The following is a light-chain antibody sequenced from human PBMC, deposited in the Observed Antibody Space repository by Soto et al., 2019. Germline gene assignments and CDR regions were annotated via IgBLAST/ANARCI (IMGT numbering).Light chain of an antibody. V-gene: IGKV3-11*01. CDR2: DAS. J-gene: IGKJ1*01. Sequence: EIVLTQSPATLSLSPGERATLSCRASQSVNSYLAWYQQKPCQAPRLLIYDASNRATGIPARFSGSGSGTDFTLTISSLEPEDFAVYYCQQRRNSSRTFGEGTKVEIK. CDR3: QQRRNSSRT. CDR1: QSVNSY.